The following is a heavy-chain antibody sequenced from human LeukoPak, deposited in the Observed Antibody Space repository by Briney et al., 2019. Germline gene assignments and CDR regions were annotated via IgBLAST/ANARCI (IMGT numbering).Heavy chain of an antibody. D-gene: IGHD6-19*01. CDR2: IVSGSTST. CDR3: ARGRLSSGWYDD. Sequence: GGSLRLSCAASGFIFTDYYMSWVRQAPGKGLEWVSFIVSGSTSTKYADSVKGRFSISRDNAKNTLYLHMNSLRAEDTAVYYCARGRLSSGWYDDWGQGTLVTVSS. V-gene: IGHV3-11*06. J-gene: IGHJ4*02. CDR1: GFIFTDYY.